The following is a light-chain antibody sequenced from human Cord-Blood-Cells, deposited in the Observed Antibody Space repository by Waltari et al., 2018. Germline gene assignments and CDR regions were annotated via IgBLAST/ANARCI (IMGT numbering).Light chain of an antibody. CDR1: TRDVGRYNL. V-gene: IGLV2-23*01. Sequence: QSALTQPASVSGSPGQSLTIPCTGTTRDVGRYNLVSWYQQHPGKAPKLMIYEGSKRPSGVSNRFSGSKSGNTASLTISGLQAEDEADYYCCSYAGSSTYVFGTGTKVTVL. J-gene: IGLJ1*01. CDR2: EGS. CDR3: CSYAGSSTYV.